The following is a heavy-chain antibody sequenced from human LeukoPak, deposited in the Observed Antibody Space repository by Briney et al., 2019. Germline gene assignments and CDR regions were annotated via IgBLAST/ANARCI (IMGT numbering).Heavy chain of an antibody. CDR2: IFHSGST. J-gene: IGHJ4*02. D-gene: IGHD6-6*01. Sequence: SETLSLTCTVSGGSISSYYWSWIRQPPGKGLEWIAYIFHSGSTNYNSSLKSRVTISIDTSKNHFSLKLNSVTAADTAVYYCARAILSEGYSSSSRFDYWGQGTLVTVSS. CDR1: GGSISSYY. V-gene: IGHV4-59*08. CDR3: ARAILSEGYSSSSRFDY.